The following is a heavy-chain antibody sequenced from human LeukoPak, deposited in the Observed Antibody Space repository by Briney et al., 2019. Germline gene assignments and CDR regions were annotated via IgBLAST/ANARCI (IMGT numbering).Heavy chain of an antibody. CDR1: GGTFTGYY. CDR3: ARDRIAAATDAFDI. CDR2: INPNSGGT. D-gene: IGHD6-13*01. Sequence: ASVKVSCKASGGTFTGYYMHWVRQAPGQGLEWMGRINPNSGGTNYAQKFQGRVTMTRDTSISTAYMELSRLRSDDTAVYYCARDRIAAATDAFDIWGQGTMVTVSS. V-gene: IGHV1-2*06. J-gene: IGHJ3*02.